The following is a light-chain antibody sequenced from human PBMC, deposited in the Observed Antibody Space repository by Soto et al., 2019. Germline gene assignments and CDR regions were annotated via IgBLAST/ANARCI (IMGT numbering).Light chain of an antibody. CDR3: SSYSSTSTPVV. CDR2: EVS. CDR1: SSDIGGYSY. J-gene: IGLJ2*01. V-gene: IGLV2-14*01. Sequence: QSVLTQPASVSGSPGQSITISCTGTSSDIGGYSYVSWYQQHPDKAPKLIIYEVSNRPSGVSNRFSGSKSGDTASLTISGLQADDEDDYSCSSYSSTSTPVVFGGGTKLTVL.